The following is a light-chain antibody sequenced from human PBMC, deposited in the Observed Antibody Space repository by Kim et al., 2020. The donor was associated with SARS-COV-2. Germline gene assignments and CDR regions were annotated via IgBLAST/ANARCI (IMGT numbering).Light chain of an antibody. J-gene: IGKJ2*01. CDR2: GAS. V-gene: IGKV3-15*01. CDR1: QSVGRS. Sequence: VVMTQSPATLSVSPGERVTLSCKASQSVGRSLAWYQQKSGQPPRLLIYGASTRATGVPAWFSGSGSGTDFTLTISSLQSEDFAVYYCQQYDKWPPYTFGQGPKLEI. CDR3: QQYDKWPPYT.